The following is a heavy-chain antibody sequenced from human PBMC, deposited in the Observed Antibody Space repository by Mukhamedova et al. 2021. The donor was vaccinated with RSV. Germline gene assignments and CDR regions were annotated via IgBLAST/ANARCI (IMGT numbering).Heavy chain of an antibody. CDR1: GGSISGYH. V-gene: IGHV4-59*01. Sequence: SLTCTVSGGSISGYHWSWIRHSPGKGLESIAYIYYTGSTRYNPSLEGRVTISLDMSKNQFSLKLNSVTAADTAVYYCARGPDDF. CDR2: IYYTGST. J-gene: IGHJ4*01. CDR3: ARGPDDF.